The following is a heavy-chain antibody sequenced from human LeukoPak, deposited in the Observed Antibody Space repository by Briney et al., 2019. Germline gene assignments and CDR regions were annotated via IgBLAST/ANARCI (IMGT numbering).Heavy chain of an antibody. V-gene: IGHV4-39*01. Sequence: SVTLSLTCTVSGGPISRRSDYWGWGRQPPGKGVQWNGRVYYSGNAYHNPPLKSRVTIPVDTSNNQFYLKLSSVPAADTAVYYCARSWYYGSGRYYPDWFDPWGQGTLVAVSS. CDR3: ARSWYYGSGRYYPDWFDP. D-gene: IGHD3-10*01. J-gene: IGHJ5*02. CDR1: GGPISRRSDY. CDR2: VYYSGNA.